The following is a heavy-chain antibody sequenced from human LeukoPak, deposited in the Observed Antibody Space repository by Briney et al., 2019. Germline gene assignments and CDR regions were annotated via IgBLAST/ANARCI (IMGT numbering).Heavy chain of an antibody. J-gene: IGHJ4*02. CDR2: ISPNSGGT. CDR3: VSGGYKLDY. Sequence: ASVKGSCKASGYTFTSHYIHWVRQAPGQGPEWMGWISPNSGGTNYAQKFQGRVTMTRDTSITTGYLGVTRLRSDDTAVYFCVSGGYKLDYWGQGTQVTVFS. V-gene: IGHV1-2*02. D-gene: IGHD5-24*01. CDR1: GYTFTSHY.